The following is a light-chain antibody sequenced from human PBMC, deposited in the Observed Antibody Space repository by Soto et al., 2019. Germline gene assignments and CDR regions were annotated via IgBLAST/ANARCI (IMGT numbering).Light chain of an antibody. CDR2: AAS. J-gene: IGKJ1*01. V-gene: IGKV1-39*01. CDR3: QQSYTTPWT. Sequence: DIQMTQSPSSLSASVGDRVTITCLASQNIKNYLIWFQHKPGKAPKLLIYAASSLQSGVPSRFSGTGSGTEFTLTISSLQPEDFATFSCQQSYTTPWTFGQGTKVEI. CDR1: QNIKNY.